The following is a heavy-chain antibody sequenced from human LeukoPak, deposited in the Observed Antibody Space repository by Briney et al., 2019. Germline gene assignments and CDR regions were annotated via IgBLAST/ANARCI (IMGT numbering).Heavy chain of an antibody. CDR3: ATLRSDALTGTTSGFDY. CDR2: MNPNSGNT. Sequence: ASVKVSCKASGYTFTSYDINWVRQATGQGLEWMGWMNPNSGNTGYAQKFQGRVTMTEDTSTDTAYMELSSLRSEDTAVYYCATLRSDALTGTTSGFDYWGQGTLVTVSS. CDR1: GYTFTSYD. J-gene: IGHJ4*02. V-gene: IGHV1-8*02. D-gene: IGHD1-7*01.